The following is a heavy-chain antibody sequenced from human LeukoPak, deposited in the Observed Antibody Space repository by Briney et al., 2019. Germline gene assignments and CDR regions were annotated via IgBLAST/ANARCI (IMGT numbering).Heavy chain of an antibody. CDR2: INPSGGTT. CDR3: ARGRPGSGWSFDY. V-gene: IGHV1-46*01. D-gene: IGHD6-19*01. J-gene: IGHJ4*02. CDR1: GYTFTTHY. Sequence: GASVKVSCKASGYTFTTHYMHWVRQAPGQGLGWMGIINPSGGTTNYAQKFQGRVTMTRDTSTTTLYMELSSLRSEDTAVYYCARGRPGSGWSFDYWGQGTLVTVSS.